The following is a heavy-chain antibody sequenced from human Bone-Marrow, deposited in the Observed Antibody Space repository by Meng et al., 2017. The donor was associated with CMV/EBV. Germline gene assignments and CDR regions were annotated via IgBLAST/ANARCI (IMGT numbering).Heavy chain of an antibody. CDR2: INPNSGGT. Sequence: ALVMVFCKVSGYTFTGYYMHWVRQAPGQGLEWMGWINPNSGGTNYAQKFQGRVTMTRDTSISTAYLELSRLRSDDTSVYYCASSRYCSSTSCYLFDPWGHGTLVTVSS. CDR3: ASSRYCSSTSCYLFDP. V-gene: IGHV1-2*02. J-gene: IGHJ5*02. CDR1: GYTFTGYY. D-gene: IGHD2-2*01.